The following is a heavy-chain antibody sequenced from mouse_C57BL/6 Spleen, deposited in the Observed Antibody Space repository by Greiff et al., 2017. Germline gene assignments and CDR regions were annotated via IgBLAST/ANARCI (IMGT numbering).Heavy chain of an antibody. Sequence: QVQLQQPGTELVKPGASVKLSCKASGYTFTSYWMHWVKQRPGQGLEWIGNINPSNGGTNYNEKFKSKATLTVDKSSSPAYMQLSSLTSEDSAVYYCARGGTWTGWYFDVWGTGTTVTVSS. J-gene: IGHJ1*03. CDR2: INPSNGGT. CDR3: ARGGTWTGWYFDV. CDR1: GYTFTSYW. V-gene: IGHV1-53*01. D-gene: IGHD3-3*01.